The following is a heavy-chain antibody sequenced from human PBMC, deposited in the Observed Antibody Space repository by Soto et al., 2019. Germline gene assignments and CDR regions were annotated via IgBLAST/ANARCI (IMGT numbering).Heavy chain of an antibody. CDR1: GGTFSSYT. D-gene: IGHD5-12*01. J-gene: IGHJ4*02. Sequence: QVQLVQSGAEVKKPGSSVKVSLKASGGTFSSYTISWLRQAPGQGLEWMGRIIPILAIANYAQKFQGRVTITADKATSTAYMELSSLRSEDTAVYYCARDGRDGYPDYWGQGTLVTVSS. V-gene: IGHV1-69*08. CDR3: ARDGRDGYPDY. CDR2: IIPILAIA.